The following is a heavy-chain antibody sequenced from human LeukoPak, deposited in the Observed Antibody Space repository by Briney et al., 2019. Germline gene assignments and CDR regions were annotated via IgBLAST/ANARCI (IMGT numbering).Heavy chain of an antibody. V-gene: IGHV4-34*01. CDR2: INHSGST. CDR1: GGSFSGYY. J-gene: IGHJ6*03. Sequence: SETLSLTCAVYGGSFSGYYWSWIRQPPGKGLEWIGEINHSGSTNYNPSLKSRVTISVDTSKNQFSLKLSSVTAADTAVYYCARRSVLYYYYYMDVWGKGTTVTISS. CDR3: ARRSVLYYYYYMDV. D-gene: IGHD5/OR15-5a*01.